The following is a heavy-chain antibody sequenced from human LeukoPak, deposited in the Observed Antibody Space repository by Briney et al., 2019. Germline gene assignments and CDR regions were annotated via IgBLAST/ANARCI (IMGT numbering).Heavy chain of an antibody. Sequence: GGSPRLSCAASGFTFSSYSMNWVRQAPGKGLEWVSSISSSGSYTHYADSVKGRFTISRDNAKNSLYLQMNSPRAEDTAVYYCARGGDCSSTSCRGYMDVWGKGTTVTVSS. D-gene: IGHD2-2*01. J-gene: IGHJ6*03. CDR2: ISSSGSYT. V-gene: IGHV3-21*01. CDR1: GFTFSSYS. CDR3: ARGGDCSSTSCRGYMDV.